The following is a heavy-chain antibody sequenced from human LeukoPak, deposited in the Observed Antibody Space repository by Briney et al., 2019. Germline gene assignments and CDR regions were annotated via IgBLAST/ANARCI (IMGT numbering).Heavy chain of an antibody. V-gene: IGHV3-7*01. J-gene: IGHJ3*02. CDR3: ASRLMVRGSRVGGLAAFDI. Sequence: GGSLRLSCAASGFTFSSYWMSWVRQAPGKGLEWVANIKQDGSEKYYVDSVKGRFTISRDNAKNSLYLQMNSLRAEDTAVYYCASRLMVRGSRVGGLAAFDIWGQGTMVTVSS. CDR1: GFTFSSYW. CDR2: IKQDGSEK. D-gene: IGHD3-10*01.